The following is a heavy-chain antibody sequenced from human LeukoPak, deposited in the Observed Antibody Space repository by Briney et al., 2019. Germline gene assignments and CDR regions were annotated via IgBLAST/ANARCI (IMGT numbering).Heavy chain of an antibody. CDR2: IKQDGSEK. J-gene: IGHJ3*02. CDR1: GFTFSNAW. CDR3: ARKSNEWELPDAFDI. D-gene: IGHD1-26*01. V-gene: IGHV3-7*01. Sequence: GGSLRLSCAASGFTFSNAWMSWVRQAPGKGLEWVANIKQDGSEKFYVDSMEGRFTISRDNSKNSLYLQVNSLRVEDTAVYYCARKSNEWELPDAFDIWGQGTMVTVSS.